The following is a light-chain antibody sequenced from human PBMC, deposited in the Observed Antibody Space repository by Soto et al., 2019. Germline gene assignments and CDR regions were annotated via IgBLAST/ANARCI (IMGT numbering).Light chain of an antibody. CDR2: AAS. CDR1: QGISNY. V-gene: IGKV1-27*01. Sequence: DIQMTQSPSSLSASVGDRVTITCRASQGISNYIAWYQQKPGKAPTLLIYAASTLQSGVPSRFSGSGSGTDFTITINSLQPEDVATYYCQKYSSVPPFGPGTKVDIK. J-gene: IGKJ3*01. CDR3: QKYSSVPP.